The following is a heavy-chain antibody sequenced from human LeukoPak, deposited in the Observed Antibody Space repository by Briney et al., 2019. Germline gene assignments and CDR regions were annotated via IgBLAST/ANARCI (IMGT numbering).Heavy chain of an antibody. CDR1: RFTFSRYW. CDR3: ARESLTDIVVVGAFDI. CDR2: INSDGSST. V-gene: IGHV3-74*01. J-gene: IGHJ3*02. D-gene: IGHD2-15*01. Sequence: QPGGSLRLSCAASRFTFSRYWMHWVRHAPGKGPVWVSRINSDGSSTSYADSVKGRFTISRDNAKNTLYLQMNSLRAEDTAVYYCARESLTDIVVVGAFDIWGQGTMVTVSS.